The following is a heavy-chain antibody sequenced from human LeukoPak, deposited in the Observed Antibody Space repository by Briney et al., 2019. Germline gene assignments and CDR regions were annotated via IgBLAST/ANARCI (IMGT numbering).Heavy chain of an antibody. Sequence: GGSLRLSCAASGFTFSSYSMNWVRQAPGKGLEWVSSISSSSYIYYADSVKGRFTISRDNAKNSLYLQMNSLRAEDTAVYYCARDSAVTTSHYWGQGTLVTVSS. D-gene: IGHD4-17*01. CDR3: ARDSAVTTSHY. V-gene: IGHV3-21*01. CDR2: ISSSSYI. CDR1: GFTFSSYS. J-gene: IGHJ4*02.